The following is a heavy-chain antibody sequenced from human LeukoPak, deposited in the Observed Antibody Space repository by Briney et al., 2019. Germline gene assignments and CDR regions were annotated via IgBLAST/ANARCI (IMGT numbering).Heavy chain of an antibody. Sequence: GGSLRLSWAAAGFTFSDYNMHWVRQAPGKGLGWVALMSSDENKKYYADSVKGRFTLSRDNSKNTVDLQLNSLRAEDTAVYYCARDLIGRYTFDYCGQGTLVTVSS. CDR2: MSSDENKK. D-gene: IGHD3-10*01. J-gene: IGHJ4*02. CDR1: GFTFSDYN. V-gene: IGHV3-30-3*01. CDR3: ARDLIGRYTFDY.